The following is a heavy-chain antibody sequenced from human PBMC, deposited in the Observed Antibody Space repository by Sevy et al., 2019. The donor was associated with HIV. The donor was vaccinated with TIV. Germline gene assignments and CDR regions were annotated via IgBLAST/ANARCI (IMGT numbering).Heavy chain of an antibody. J-gene: IGHJ4*02. CDR2: IYYSGST. CDR1: GGSISSGSYY. D-gene: IGHD6-6*01. Sequence: SETLSLTCTVSGGSISSGSYYWGWIRQPPGKGLEWIGSIYYSGSTYYNPSLKSRVTISVDTSKNQFSLKLSSVTAADTAVYYCARSYSSSSSPFDYWGQGTLVTVSS. V-gene: IGHV4-39*01. CDR3: ARSYSSSSSPFDY.